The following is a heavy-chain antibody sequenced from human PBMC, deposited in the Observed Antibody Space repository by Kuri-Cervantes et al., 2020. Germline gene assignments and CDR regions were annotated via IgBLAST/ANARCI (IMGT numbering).Heavy chain of an antibody. CDR2: IYYSGST. CDR3: ARPSLRLAVAGGWFDP. V-gene: IGHV4-59*08. J-gene: IGHJ5*02. CDR1: GGSISSYY. D-gene: IGHD6-19*01. Sequence: SETLSLTCTVSGGSISSYYWGWIRQPPGKGLEWIAYIYYSGSTNYNPSLKSRVTISVDTSKNQFSLKLSSVTAADTAVYYCARPSLRLAVAGGWFDPWGQGTLVTVSS.